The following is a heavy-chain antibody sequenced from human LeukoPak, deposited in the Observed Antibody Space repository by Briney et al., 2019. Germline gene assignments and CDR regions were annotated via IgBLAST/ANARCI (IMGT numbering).Heavy chain of an antibody. Sequence: PGGSLRLSCADSGFTFITYAMHWVRQAPGKGLEYVSATSSDGSSTYYANSVKGRFTISRNNSKNTLYLQMGSLRAEDMAVYYCARAIHSSGYPPVDYWGQGTLVTVSS. J-gene: IGHJ4*02. CDR1: GFTFITYA. V-gene: IGHV3-64*01. CDR3: ARAIHSSGYPPVDY. CDR2: TSSDGSST. D-gene: IGHD3-22*01.